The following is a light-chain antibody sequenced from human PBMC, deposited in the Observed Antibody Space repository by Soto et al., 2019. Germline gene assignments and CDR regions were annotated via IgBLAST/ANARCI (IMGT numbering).Light chain of an antibody. J-gene: IGKJ5*01. CDR2: WAS. CDR1: ERIFYSSNNKNY. Sequence: MTETKSSEAPCLGEEATFSCRSSERIFYSSNNKNYLAWYQQTLGQPPKXXIYWASTRESGVPDRFSGSGAGTDFTLTSSSLQAGGVVVYYCQQYYRMPITFGQGTRLEI. CDR3: QQYYRMPIT. V-gene: IGKV4-1*01.